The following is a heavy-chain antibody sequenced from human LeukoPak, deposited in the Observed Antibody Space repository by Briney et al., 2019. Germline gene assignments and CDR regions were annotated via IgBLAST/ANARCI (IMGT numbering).Heavy chain of an antibody. CDR1: GGSFSGYY. V-gene: IGHV4-34*01. Sequence: SETLSLTCAVYGGSFSGYYWSWIRQPPGKGLEWIGEINHSGSTNYNPSLKSRVTISVDTSKNQFSLKLSSVTAADTAVYYCARASLEIDAFDIWGQGTMVTVSS. CDR3: ARASLEIDAFDI. CDR2: INHSGST. D-gene: IGHD5-24*01. J-gene: IGHJ3*02.